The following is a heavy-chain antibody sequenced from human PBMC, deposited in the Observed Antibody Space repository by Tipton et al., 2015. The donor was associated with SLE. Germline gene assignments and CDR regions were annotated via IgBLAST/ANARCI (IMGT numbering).Heavy chain of an antibody. Sequence: LRLSCAVYGGSFRGYYWNWIRQPPGKGLEWIGEINHSGSTNYNPSLKSRATISVDTSKNQFSLRLSSVTAADTAVYYCARGPAAIFDYWGLGTLVTVSS. CDR2: INHSGST. CDR3: ARGPAAIFDY. J-gene: IGHJ4*02. D-gene: IGHD2-2*01. CDR1: GGSFRGYY. V-gene: IGHV4-34*01.